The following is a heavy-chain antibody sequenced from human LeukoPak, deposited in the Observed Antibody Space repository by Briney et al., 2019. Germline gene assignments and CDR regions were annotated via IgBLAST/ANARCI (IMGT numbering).Heavy chain of an antibody. CDR2: ISSSSSYI. CDR1: GFTFSSYS. V-gene: IGHV3-21*04. D-gene: IGHD6-19*01. Sequence: KAGGSLRLSCAASGFTFSSYSVNWVRQAPGKGLEWVSYISSSSSYIYYADSVKGRFTISRDNAKNSLYLQMNSLRAEDTAVYYCARGYIAVAGGFDYWGQGTLVTVSS. CDR3: ARGYIAVAGGFDY. J-gene: IGHJ4*02.